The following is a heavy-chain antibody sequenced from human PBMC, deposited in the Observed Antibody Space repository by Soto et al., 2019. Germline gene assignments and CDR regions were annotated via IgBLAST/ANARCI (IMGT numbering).Heavy chain of an antibody. V-gene: IGHV1-18*04. CDR2: ISATSGKA. CDR3: ASEEYCTASSCDRHYYFHSCMDV. CDR1: GYSFTHYV. J-gene: IGHJ6*02. Sequence: QVQVVQSGPEVAKPGASVKVSCKTSGYSFTHYVISWVRQSPGQGLDGVGWISATSGKAFYGQNFQGKVTLTSDPSTDTVFLELRSLRSDDTAAYYCASEEYCTASSCDRHYYFHSCMDVWRQGTTVTVS. D-gene: IGHD2-8*02.